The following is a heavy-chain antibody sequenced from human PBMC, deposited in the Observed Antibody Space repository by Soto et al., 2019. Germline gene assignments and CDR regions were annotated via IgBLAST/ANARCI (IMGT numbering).Heavy chain of an antibody. CDR2: IFPILGIA. CDR1: GGTFSSYT. CDR3: ARPIQYYFDTSAQSAWFDP. Sequence: GASVKVSCKASGGTFSSYTISWVRQAPGQRLELMGSIFPILGIANYAQKFQGRVTITADESTSTAYMELSSLRSEDTAVYYCARPIQYYFDTSAQSAWFDPWGQGTLVTVSS. J-gene: IGHJ5*02. D-gene: IGHD3-22*01. V-gene: IGHV1-69*02.